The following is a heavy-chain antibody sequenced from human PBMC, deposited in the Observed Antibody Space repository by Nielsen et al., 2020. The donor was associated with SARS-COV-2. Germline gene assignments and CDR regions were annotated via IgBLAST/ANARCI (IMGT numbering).Heavy chain of an antibody. CDR1: GFTFSTYD. J-gene: IGHJ4*02. V-gene: IGHV3-23*01. Sequence: GESLKISCAASGFTFSTYDMSWVRQAPGKGLEWVSGISGSGGTTHYADSVKGRFTISRDNSKNTLYLQMNSLRAEDTAVYYCLYYYDSSGYPGFFEYWGQGTLVTVSS. CDR3: LYYYDSSGYPGFFEY. D-gene: IGHD3-22*01. CDR2: ISGSGGTT.